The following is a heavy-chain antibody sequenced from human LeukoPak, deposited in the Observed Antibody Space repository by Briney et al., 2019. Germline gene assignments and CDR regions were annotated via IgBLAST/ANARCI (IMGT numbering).Heavy chain of an antibody. V-gene: IGHV3-30*02. CDR3: ARGTQGWLQSKFDY. CDR2: IRYDGSNK. Sequence: GGSLRLSCAASGFTFSSYGMHWVRQAPGKGLEWVAFIRYDGSNKYYADSVKGRFTISRDNSKNTLYLQMNSLRAEDTAVYYCARGTQGWLQSKFDYWGQGTLVTVSS. CDR1: GFTFSSYG. J-gene: IGHJ4*02. D-gene: IGHD5-24*01.